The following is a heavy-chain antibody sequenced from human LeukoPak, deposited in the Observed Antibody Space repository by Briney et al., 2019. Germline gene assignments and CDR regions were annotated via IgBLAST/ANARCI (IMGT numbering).Heavy chain of an antibody. CDR1: GGSISSYY. Sequence: PSETLSLTCTVSGGSISSYYWSWIRQPPGKGLEWIGYIYYSGSTNYNPSLKRRVTISVDTSKNQFSLQLSSVTAADTAVYYCAREGSGSWAWYFDYWGQGTLVTVSS. D-gene: IGHD1-26*01. CDR2: IYYSGST. V-gene: IGHV4-59*01. J-gene: IGHJ4*02. CDR3: AREGSGSWAWYFDY.